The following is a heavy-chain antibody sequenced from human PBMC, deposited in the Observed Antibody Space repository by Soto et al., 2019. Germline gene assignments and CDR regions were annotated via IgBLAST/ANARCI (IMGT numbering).Heavy chain of an antibody. D-gene: IGHD1-26*01. Sequence: PGGSLRLSCAASGFTFSNAWMSWVRQAPGKGLEWVGRIKSKTDGGTTDYAAPVKGRFTISRDDSKNTLYLQMNSLRAEDTAVYYCAKVSLVGATYLFDYWGQGTLVTVSS. CDR1: GFTFSNAW. CDR2: IKSKTDGGTT. V-gene: IGHV3-15*01. CDR3: AKVSLVGATYLFDY. J-gene: IGHJ4*02.